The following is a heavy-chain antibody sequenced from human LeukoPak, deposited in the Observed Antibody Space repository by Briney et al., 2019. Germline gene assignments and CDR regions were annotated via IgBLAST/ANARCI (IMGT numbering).Heavy chain of an antibody. CDR1: GFTFSDYY. D-gene: IGHD5-18*01. J-gene: IGHJ4*02. Sequence: GGSLRLSCAASGFTFSDYYMSWIRQAPGKGLEWLSCISTTSSTRYYADSVKGRFTISRDNAKKSLYLQVNSLRAEDTAVYYCARDCYGQTTEWGQGTLVTVSS. CDR3: ARDCYGQTTE. V-gene: IGHV3-11*04. CDR2: ISTTSSTR.